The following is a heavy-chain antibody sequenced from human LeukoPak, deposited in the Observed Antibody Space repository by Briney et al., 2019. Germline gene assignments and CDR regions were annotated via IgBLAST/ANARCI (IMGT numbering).Heavy chain of an antibody. Sequence: SVKVSCKASGFTFTSSAMQWVRQARGQRLEWIGWIVVGSGNTNYAQKFQERVTITRDMSTSTAYMELSSLRSEDMAVYYCAAGVYDYVWGSYRPIRFDPWGQGTLVTVSS. V-gene: IGHV1-58*02. CDR3: AAGVYDYVWGSYRPIRFDP. CDR2: IVVGSGNT. J-gene: IGHJ5*02. CDR1: GFTFTSSA. D-gene: IGHD3-16*02.